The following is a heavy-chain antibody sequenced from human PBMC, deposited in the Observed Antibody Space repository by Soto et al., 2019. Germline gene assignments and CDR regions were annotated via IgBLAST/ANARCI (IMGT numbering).Heavy chain of an antibody. V-gene: IGHV4-31*03. Sequence: SETLSLTCTVSGVSISRGGYYWSWIRQHPGKGLEWIGYIYYTGSTYDNPSLKSRVTISVDTSKNQFSLRLSSVTAADTAVFYCATYDSSDYYSGSPIGWFDPWGQGTLVTVSS. CDR2: IYYTGST. CDR3: ATYDSSDYYSGSPIGWFDP. D-gene: IGHD3-22*01. J-gene: IGHJ5*02. CDR1: GVSISRGGYY.